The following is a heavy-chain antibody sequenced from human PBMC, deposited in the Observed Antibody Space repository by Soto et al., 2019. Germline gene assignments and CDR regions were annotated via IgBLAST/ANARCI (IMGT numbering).Heavy chain of an antibody. CDR2: MNPNSGNT. J-gene: IGHJ6*03. CDR3: ARVPAAIDYYYYYMDV. V-gene: IGHV1-8*01. D-gene: IGHD2-2*01. CDR1: GYTFTSYD. Sequence: PSVKVSCKASGYTFTSYDINWVRQATGQGLEWMGWMNPNSGNTGYAQKFQGRVTMTRNTSISTAYMELSSLRSEDTAVYYCARVPAAIDYYYYYMDVWGKGTTVTVSS.